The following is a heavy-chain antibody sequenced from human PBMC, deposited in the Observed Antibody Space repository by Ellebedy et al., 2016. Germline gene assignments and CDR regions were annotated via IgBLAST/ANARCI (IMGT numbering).Heavy chain of an antibody. J-gene: IGHJ6*01. V-gene: IGHV2-70*11. CDR2: IDWDDDK. CDR1: GFSLSTSGMC. CDR3: ARITDSSSPNYFYYAMDV. Sequence: SGPTLVKPTQTLTLTCTFSGFSLSTSGMCVTWIRQPPGKALEWLARIDWDDDKYYNTSLRTRLTISKDTSRNQVVLTMTNMSPVDTGTYYCARITDSSSPNYFYYAMDVWGQGTPVSVSA. D-gene: IGHD6-6*01.